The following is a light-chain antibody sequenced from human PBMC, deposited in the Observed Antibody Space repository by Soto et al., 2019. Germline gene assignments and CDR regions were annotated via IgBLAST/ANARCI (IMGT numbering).Light chain of an antibody. V-gene: IGKV3-20*01. CDR1: QSVSRR. Sequence: EVVLTQSPGTLSLSPGGRATLSCRASQSVSRRLAWYQQRPGQSPRLLVFGASRRATGVPDRFSGSGSGTEFILTISGLEPEDFGVYHCHQHGGSPETFGQGTKVDIK. CDR3: HQHGGSPET. J-gene: IGKJ1*01. CDR2: GAS.